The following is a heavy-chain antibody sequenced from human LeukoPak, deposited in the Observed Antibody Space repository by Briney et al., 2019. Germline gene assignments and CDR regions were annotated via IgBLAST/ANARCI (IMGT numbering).Heavy chain of an antibody. V-gene: IGHV4-38-2*01. CDR1: GRSSTRGYY. CDR3: ARVLPVPYLLDS. J-gene: IGHJ4*02. D-gene: IGHD2/OR15-2a*01. CDR2: FFQSEKS. Sequence: PSETLSLTCAISGRSSTRGYYWAWFRQSPGKGLEWIATFFQSEKSFYNASLKSRVIMSLDTSKSQFSLNLTSVTAADTAVYYCARVLPVPYLLDSWGQGTHVTVSS.